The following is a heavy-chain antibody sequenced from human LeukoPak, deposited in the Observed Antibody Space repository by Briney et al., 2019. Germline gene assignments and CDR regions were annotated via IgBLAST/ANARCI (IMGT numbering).Heavy chain of an antibody. CDR2: IWYDGSNK. CDR1: GFTFSSYD. Sequence: PGGSLRLSCAASGFTFSSYDMHWVRQAPGKGLEWVAVIWYDGSNKYYADSVKGRFTISRDNSKNTLFLQMISLRAEDMAVYYCARDRGSLPHNGMDVWGQGTTVTVSS. J-gene: IGHJ6*02. D-gene: IGHD1-26*01. V-gene: IGHV3-33*01. CDR3: ARDRGSLPHNGMDV.